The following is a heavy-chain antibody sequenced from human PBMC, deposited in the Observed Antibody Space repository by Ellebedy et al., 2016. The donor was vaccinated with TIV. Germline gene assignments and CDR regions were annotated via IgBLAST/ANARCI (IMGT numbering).Heavy chain of an antibody. CDR1: GGTFSSYA. Sequence: SVKVSCXASGGTFSSYAISWVRQAPGQGLEWMGRIIPILGIANYVQKFQGRVTITADKSTSTAYMELSSLRSEDTAVYYCARESRMIGVVIRHDAFDIWGQGRMVTVSS. CDR2: IIPILGIA. V-gene: IGHV1-69*04. J-gene: IGHJ3*02. D-gene: IGHD3-22*01. CDR3: ARESRMIGVVIRHDAFDI.